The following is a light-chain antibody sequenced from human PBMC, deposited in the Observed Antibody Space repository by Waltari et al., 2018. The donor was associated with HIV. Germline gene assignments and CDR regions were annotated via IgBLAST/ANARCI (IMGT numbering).Light chain of an antibody. CDR1: SSDVGGYNY. Sequence: QSALTQPPSASGSPGQSVTIPCTGTSSDVGGYNYVSWYQQHPGKAPKLMIYEVSKRPSGVPDRFSGSKSGNTASLTASGLQAEDEADYYCSSYAGSNFWVFGGGTKLTVL. CDR3: SSYAGSNFWV. J-gene: IGLJ3*02. V-gene: IGLV2-8*01. CDR2: EVS.